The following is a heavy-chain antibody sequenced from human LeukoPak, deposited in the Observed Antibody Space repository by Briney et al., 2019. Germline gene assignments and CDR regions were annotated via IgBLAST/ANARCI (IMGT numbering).Heavy chain of an antibody. D-gene: IGHD3-9*01. CDR3: ARDPYDILTGYYDP. Sequence: ASVKVSCKASGYTFTSYGISWVRQAPGQGLEWMGWISAYNGNTNYAQKLQGRVTMTTDTSTSTAYMELRSLRSDDPAVYYCARDPYDILTGYYDPWGQGTLVTVSS. CDR1: GYTFTSYG. J-gene: IGHJ5*02. V-gene: IGHV1-18*01. CDR2: ISAYNGNT.